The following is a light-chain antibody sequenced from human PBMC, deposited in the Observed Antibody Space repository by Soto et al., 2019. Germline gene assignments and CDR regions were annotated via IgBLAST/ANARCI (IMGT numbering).Light chain of an antibody. CDR1: SSDVGGYNY. CDR3: SSYASSTTLV. CDR2: EVS. J-gene: IGLJ1*01. V-gene: IGLV2-14*01. Sequence: QSVLTQPASVSGSPGQPITISCTGTSSDVGGYNYVSWYQHHPGKAPKLMIYEVSNRPSGVSNRFSGSKSGNTASLTISGLQAEDEADYYCSSYASSTTLVFGTGTKLTVL.